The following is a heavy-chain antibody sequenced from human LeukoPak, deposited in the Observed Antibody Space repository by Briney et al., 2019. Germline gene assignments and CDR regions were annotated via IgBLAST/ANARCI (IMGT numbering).Heavy chain of an antibody. CDR1: GFTFSSYG. D-gene: IGHD2-2*01. CDR3: AKVRPYCSSTSCFYYYYYMDV. CDR2: IREDGSNK. Sequence: PGGSLRLACAASGFTFSSYGMHWVRQARGKGREWGAFIREDGSNKYYADSVKGRFTISRDNSKTTLYLQMNSLRAEDTAVYYCAKVRPYCSSTSCFYYYYYMDVWGKGTTVTVSS. J-gene: IGHJ6*03. V-gene: IGHV3-30*02.